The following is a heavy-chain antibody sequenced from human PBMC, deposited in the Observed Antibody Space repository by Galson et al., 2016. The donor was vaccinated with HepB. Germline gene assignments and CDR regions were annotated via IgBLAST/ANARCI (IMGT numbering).Heavy chain of an antibody. CDR1: GFNFSAVG. CDR3: AKKSGDDLDY. CDR2: VSFDGTIT. Sequence: LRLSCAASGFNFSAVGMHWFRQAPGKGLEWVAVVSFDGTITYYGDSVRGRFIISRDNSKRTIFLQMSSLRVDDTAVYYCAKKSGDDLDYWGPGTLVIVS. V-gene: IGHV3-30*18. D-gene: IGHD5-24*01. J-gene: IGHJ4*02.